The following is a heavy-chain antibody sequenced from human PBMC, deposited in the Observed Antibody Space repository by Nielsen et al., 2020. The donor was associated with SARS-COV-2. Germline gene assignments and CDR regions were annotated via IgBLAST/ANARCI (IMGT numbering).Heavy chain of an antibody. J-gene: IGHJ4*02. D-gene: IGHD5-24*01. V-gene: IGHV4-31*03. Sequence: SETLSLTCTVSGASVSSGGHFWSWIRQRPGRGLEWIGNIYNSGTTKYNPSLKSRLTISADTSKNQFSLTLDSVTAADTAVYFCARPERLWGQGSLVIVSS. CDR3: ARPERL. CDR2: IYNSGTT. CDR1: GASVSSGGHF.